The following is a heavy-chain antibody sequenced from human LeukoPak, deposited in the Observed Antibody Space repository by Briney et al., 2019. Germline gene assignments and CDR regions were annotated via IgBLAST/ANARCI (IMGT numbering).Heavy chain of an antibody. Sequence: GGSLRLSCAASGFIFSTYWMTWVRQAPGKGLEWVANINQDGGGKYYVDSVKGRFTISRDNAKNSLYLQMNSLRAEDTAMYYCARAHLTGVDEFDIWGQGTMVTVSS. V-gene: IGHV3-7*01. CDR3: ARAHLTGVDEFDI. CDR2: INQDGGGK. D-gene: IGHD2-8*01. CDR1: GFIFSTYW. J-gene: IGHJ3*02.